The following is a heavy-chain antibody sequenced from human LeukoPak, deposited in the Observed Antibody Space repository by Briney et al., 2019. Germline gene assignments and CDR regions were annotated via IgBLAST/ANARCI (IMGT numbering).Heavy chain of an antibody. CDR2: ISGSGGST. Sequence: GGSLRLSCAASGFTFSSYAMRWVRQAPGKGLEWVSAISGSGGSTYYADSVKGRFTISRDNSKNTLYLQMNSLRAEDTAVYYCAKDLFAAMVRPHLLDYWGQGTLVTVSS. D-gene: IGHD3-10*01. J-gene: IGHJ4*02. V-gene: IGHV3-23*01. CDR1: GFTFSSYA. CDR3: AKDLFAAMVRPHLLDY.